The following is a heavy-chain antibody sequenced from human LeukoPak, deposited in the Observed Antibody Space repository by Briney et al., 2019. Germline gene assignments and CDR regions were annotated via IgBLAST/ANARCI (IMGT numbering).Heavy chain of an antibody. CDR2: IIPILGIA. Sequence: WASVKVSCKASGGTFSSYAISWVRQAPGQGLEWMGRIIPILGIADYAQKFQGRVTITADKSTSTAYMELSSLRSEDTAVYYCARGKPNDYGDYEDLDYWGQGTLVTVSS. J-gene: IGHJ4*02. D-gene: IGHD4-17*01. CDR1: GGTFSSYA. CDR3: ARGKPNDYGDYEDLDY. V-gene: IGHV1-69*04.